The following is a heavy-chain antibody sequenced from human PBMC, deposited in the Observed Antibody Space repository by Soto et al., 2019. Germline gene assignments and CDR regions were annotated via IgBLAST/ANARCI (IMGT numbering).Heavy chain of an antibody. Sequence: QLQLQESGPGLVKPSETLSLTCTVSGGSISSSSYYWGWIRQPPGKGLEWIGSIYYSGSTYYNPSLKSRVTISVDTSKNQFALKLSSVTAADTAVYYCARPRYELEAFDIWGQGTMVTVSS. CDR3: ARPRYELEAFDI. CDR1: GGSISSSSYY. J-gene: IGHJ3*02. D-gene: IGHD2-2*01. V-gene: IGHV4-39*01. CDR2: IYYSGST.